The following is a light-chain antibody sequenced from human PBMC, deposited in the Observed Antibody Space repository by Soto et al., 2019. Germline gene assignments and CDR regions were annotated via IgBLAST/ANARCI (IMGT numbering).Light chain of an antibody. CDR2: SND. J-gene: IGLJ1*01. CDR3: AAWDDSLNGYV. Sequence: QSVLTQPPSASGTPGQRVTISCSGSSSNIGSNSVNWYQQLPGTAPKLLIYSNDRRPSGVPDRFSGSKSGTSASLAISGLQSEDEADYYCAAWDDSLNGYVFGPGTNVTVL. CDR1: SSNIGSNS. V-gene: IGLV1-44*01.